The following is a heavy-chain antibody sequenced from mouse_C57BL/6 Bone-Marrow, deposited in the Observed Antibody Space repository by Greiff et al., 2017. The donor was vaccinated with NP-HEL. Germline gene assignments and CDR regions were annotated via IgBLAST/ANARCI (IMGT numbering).Heavy chain of an antibody. D-gene: IGHD1-1*01. CDR3: ARYCYGSSSFDN. CDR1: GYTFTSYL. Sequence: QVQLQQPGAELVKPGASVKLSCKASGYTFTSYLMHWVKQRPGRGLEWSGRIDPNSGGTKYNQKFKSKATLTVDKPTSTAYMQLNSLTSEDSAGYYCARYCYGSSSFDNWGQGTTLTVSS. J-gene: IGHJ2*01. V-gene: IGHV1-72*01. CDR2: IDPNSGGT.